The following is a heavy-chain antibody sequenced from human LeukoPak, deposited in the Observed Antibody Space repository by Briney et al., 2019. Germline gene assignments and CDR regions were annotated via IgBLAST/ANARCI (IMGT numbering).Heavy chain of an antibody. CDR3: ASHYDSSGYFPDY. Sequence: GGSLRLSCAASGFTFSDYYMSWIRQAPGKGLEWVSYISSSGSTIYYADSVKGRFTISRDNAKNSLYLQMNSLRAEDTAVYYCASHYDSSGYFPDYWGQGTLVTVSS. J-gene: IGHJ4*02. D-gene: IGHD3-22*01. CDR1: GFTFSDYY. V-gene: IGHV3-11*04. CDR2: ISSSGSTI.